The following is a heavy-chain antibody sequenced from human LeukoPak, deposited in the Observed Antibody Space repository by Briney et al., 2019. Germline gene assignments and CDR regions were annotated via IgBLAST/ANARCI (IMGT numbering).Heavy chain of an antibody. CDR3: ARDTEDIVVVPAAKDAFDI. D-gene: IGHD2-2*01. V-gene: IGHV1-18*01. CDR1: GYTFTNYG. Sequence: GASVKVSCKASGYTFTNYGIIWVRQAPGQGLEWMGWISTDNGNTNYVQKLQGRVTMTTDTSTSTAYMELRSLRSDDTAVYYCARDTEDIVVVPAAKDAFDIWGQGTMVTVSS. J-gene: IGHJ3*02. CDR2: ISTDNGNT.